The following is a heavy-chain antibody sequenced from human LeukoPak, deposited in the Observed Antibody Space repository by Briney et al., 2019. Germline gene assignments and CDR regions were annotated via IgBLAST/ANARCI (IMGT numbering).Heavy chain of an antibody. CDR2: INQDGTEK. CDR1: GFSFTTYW. V-gene: IGHV3-7*01. CDR3: ARWRSSSSGPSKGFDI. D-gene: IGHD6-6*01. J-gene: IGHJ3*02. Sequence: GGSLRLSCAASGFSFTTYWMSWVRQAPGKGLEWVANINQDGTEKYYVDSVKGRFTISRDNAKNSLYLQMNSLRAEDTAVYYCARWRSSSSGPSKGFDIWGQGTMVTVSS.